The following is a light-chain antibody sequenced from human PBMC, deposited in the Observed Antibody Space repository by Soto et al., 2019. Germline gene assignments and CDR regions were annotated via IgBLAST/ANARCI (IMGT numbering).Light chain of an antibody. J-gene: IGLJ2*01. CDR3: QSYDSSLSGPS. CDR2: GNS. V-gene: IGLV1-40*01. CDR1: SSNIGAGYD. Sequence: QSVLTQPPSVSGAPGQRITISCTGSSSNIGAGYDVHWYQQLPGTAPKLLIYGNSNRPSGVPDRFSGSESGTSASLAITGLQAEDEADYYCQSYDSSLSGPSFGGGTKLTVL.